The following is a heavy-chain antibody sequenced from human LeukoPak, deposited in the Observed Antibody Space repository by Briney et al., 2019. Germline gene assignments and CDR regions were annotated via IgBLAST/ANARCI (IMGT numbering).Heavy chain of an antibody. Sequence: GALVKVSCKTSGYTFIDYYVHWVRKAPGQGLEWLGWINPNSGGTSNAQMLQGRVTLTRDTSINTAYMELRRLTSDDTAVYYCARDFIRGSSFAYRLLESWGQGTLVIVSS. CDR1: GYTFIDYY. D-gene: IGHD5-18*01. CDR3: ARDFIRGSSFAYRLLES. J-gene: IGHJ4*02. V-gene: IGHV1-2*02. CDR2: INPNSGGT.